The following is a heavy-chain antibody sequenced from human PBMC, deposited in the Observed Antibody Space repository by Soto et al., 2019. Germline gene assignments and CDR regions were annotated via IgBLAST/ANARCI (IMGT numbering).Heavy chain of an antibody. CDR3: AKDTSSSTYYMDV. CDR1: GFTFSNFA. D-gene: IGHD2-2*01. Sequence: GGSLRLSCAASGFTFSNFAMSWVRHAPGKGLEWVSEITGSTGTTYYADSVRGRFIISRDNSKNTVHLQMNSLRAEDTAVYYCAKDTSSSTYYMDVWGKGTTVTVSS. J-gene: IGHJ6*03. CDR2: ITGSTGTT. V-gene: IGHV3-23*01.